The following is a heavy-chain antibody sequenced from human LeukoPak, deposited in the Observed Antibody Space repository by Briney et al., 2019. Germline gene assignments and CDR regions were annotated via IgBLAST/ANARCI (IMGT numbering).Heavy chain of an antibody. D-gene: IGHD6-19*01. CDR2: IFYSGST. Sequence: SETLSLTCTVSGGSISSSSYYWGWIRQPPGKGLEWIGSIFYSGSTYYNPSLKSRVTITVDTSKNQFSLKLNSVTAADTAVYYCARQTYTSGWLPYLQHWGQGTLVSVSS. J-gene: IGHJ1*01. V-gene: IGHV4-39*01. CDR1: GGSISSSSYY. CDR3: ARQTYTSGWLPYLQH.